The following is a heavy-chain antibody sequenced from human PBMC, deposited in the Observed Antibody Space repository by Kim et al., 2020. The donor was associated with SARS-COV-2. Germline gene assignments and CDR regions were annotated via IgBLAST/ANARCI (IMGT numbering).Heavy chain of an antibody. Sequence: VKGRFTISRDNAKNSLYLQMNSLRAEDTAVYYCARTSTVTVYYYYYGMDVWGQGTTVTVSS. V-gene: IGHV3-7*04. D-gene: IGHD4-17*01. J-gene: IGHJ6*02. CDR3: ARTSTVTVYYYYYGMDV.